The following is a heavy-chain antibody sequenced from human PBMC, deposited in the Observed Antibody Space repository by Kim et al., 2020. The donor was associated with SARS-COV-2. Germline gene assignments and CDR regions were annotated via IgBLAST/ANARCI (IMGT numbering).Heavy chain of an antibody. CDR3: TKRHQNDGWYDDY. Sequence: YADSVTGRFTVSRDNSKNMLYLQMSSLRAEDTAIYYCTKRHQNDGWYDDYWGQGTLVTVSS. J-gene: IGHJ4*02. V-gene: IGHV3-23*01. D-gene: IGHD6-19*01.